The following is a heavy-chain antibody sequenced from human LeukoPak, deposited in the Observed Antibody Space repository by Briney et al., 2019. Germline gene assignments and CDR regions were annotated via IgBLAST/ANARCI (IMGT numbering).Heavy chain of an antibody. CDR1: GFTFSSYG. CDR3: ARGDYGDYDIPFGI. D-gene: IGHD4-17*01. J-gene: IGHJ3*02. CDR2: IWYDGSNK. Sequence: PGGSLRLSCAASGFTFSSYGMHWVRQAPGKGLEWVAVIWYDGSNKYYADSVKGRFTISRDNSKNTLYLQMNSLRAEDTAVYYCARGDYGDYDIPFGIWGQGTMVTVSS. V-gene: IGHV3-33*01.